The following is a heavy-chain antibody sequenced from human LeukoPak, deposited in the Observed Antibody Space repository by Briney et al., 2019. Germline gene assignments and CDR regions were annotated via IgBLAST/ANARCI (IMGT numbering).Heavy chain of an antibody. CDR3: AHRVVADDTLDY. CDR2: IYWDDDK. CDR1: GFSLSTSGVA. D-gene: IGHD2-15*01. Sequence: SGPTLVNPTQPLTLTCTFSGFSLSTSGVAVGWIRQPPAKALEWLALIYWDDDKRYSPSLKSRLTITKDTSKNQVVLTMTNMDPVDTATYYCAHRVVADDTLDYWGQGTLVTVSS. J-gene: IGHJ4*02. V-gene: IGHV2-5*02.